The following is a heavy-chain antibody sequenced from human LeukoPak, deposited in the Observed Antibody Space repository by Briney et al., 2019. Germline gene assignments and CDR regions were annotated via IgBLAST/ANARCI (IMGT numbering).Heavy chain of an antibody. CDR3: ARGYYDYVWGSYRSNYFDY. CDR1: GGSISSYY. Sequence: PSETLSLTCTVSGGSISSYYWSWIRQPPGKGLEWIGYIYYSGSTNYNPSLKSRVTISVDTSKNQFSLKLSSVTAADTAVYYCARGYYDYVWGSYRSNYFDYWGRGTLVTVSS. J-gene: IGHJ4*02. V-gene: IGHV4-59*01. D-gene: IGHD3-16*02. CDR2: IYYSGST.